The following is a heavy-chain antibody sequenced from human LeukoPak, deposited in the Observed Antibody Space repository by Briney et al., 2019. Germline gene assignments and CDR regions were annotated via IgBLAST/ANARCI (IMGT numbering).Heavy chain of an antibody. J-gene: IGHJ4*02. Sequence: GGSLRHSCAASGFIFSSGWMGWVRQAPGKGLEWVANIKQDGSEIYYVDSVKGRFTISRDNAKNSLYLQMNSLRAEDTAVYYCARDEDWRGISWGQGTLVTVSS. CDR3: ARDEDWRGIS. V-gene: IGHV3-7*01. CDR1: GFIFSSGW. D-gene: IGHD3/OR15-3a*01. CDR2: IKQDGSEI.